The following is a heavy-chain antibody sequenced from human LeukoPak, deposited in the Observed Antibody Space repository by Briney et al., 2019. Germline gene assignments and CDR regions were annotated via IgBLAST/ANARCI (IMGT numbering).Heavy chain of an antibody. CDR1: GYTFSDYY. J-gene: IGHJ4*02. V-gene: IGHV1-2*02. CDR2: INPNSGGT. CDR3: AGVYYDGSGSFDY. D-gene: IGHD3-22*01. Sequence: GASVKVSCKASGYTFSDYYMHWVRQAPGQGLEWMGWINPNSGGTKYAQKFQGRVTMTRDTSISIAYMELSRLRSDDTAVYYCAGVYYDGSGSFDYWGQETLVTVSS.